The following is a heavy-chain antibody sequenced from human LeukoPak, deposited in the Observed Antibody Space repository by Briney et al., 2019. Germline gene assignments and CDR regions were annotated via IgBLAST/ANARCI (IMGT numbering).Heavy chain of an antibody. Sequence: SETLSLNCTVSGGSVSSSHWNWIRQPPGKGLEWIGNVDYSGSTKYNPSLRSRVTMSLDPSNNQFSLKLRSVTASDTALYYCTRGYYEPFDRWGQGTLVTVSS. J-gene: IGHJ4*02. D-gene: IGHD3-22*01. CDR1: GGSVSSSH. CDR3: TRGYYEPFDR. CDR2: VDYSGST. V-gene: IGHV4-59*02.